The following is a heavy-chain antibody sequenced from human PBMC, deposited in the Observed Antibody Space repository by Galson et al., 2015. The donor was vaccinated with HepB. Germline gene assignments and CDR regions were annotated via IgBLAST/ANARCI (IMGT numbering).Heavy chain of an antibody. J-gene: IGHJ2*01. Sequence: SVKVSCKASGYTFTGYYMHWVRQAPGQGLEWMGWINPNSGGTNYAQKFQGRVTMTRDTSISTAYMELSRLRSDDTAVYYCARGGSRATVTVFGWYFDLWGRGTLVTVSS. CDR3: ARGGSRATVTVFGWYFDL. V-gene: IGHV1-2*02. CDR2: INPNSGGT. D-gene: IGHD4-17*01. CDR1: GYTFTGYY.